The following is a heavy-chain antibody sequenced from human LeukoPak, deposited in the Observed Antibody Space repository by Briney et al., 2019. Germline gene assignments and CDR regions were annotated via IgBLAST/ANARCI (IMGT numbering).Heavy chain of an antibody. J-gene: IGHJ5*02. D-gene: IGHD4-11*01. Sequence: KPSETLSLTCAVYGGSFSGYYWSWIRQPPGKGLEWIGEINHSGSTNYNPSLKSRVTISVDTSKNQFSLKLSSVTAADTAVYYCARDGDDYSNYNGWFDPWGQGTLVTVSS. CDR2: INHSGST. V-gene: IGHV4-34*01. CDR1: GGSFSGYY. CDR3: ARDGDDYSNYNGWFDP.